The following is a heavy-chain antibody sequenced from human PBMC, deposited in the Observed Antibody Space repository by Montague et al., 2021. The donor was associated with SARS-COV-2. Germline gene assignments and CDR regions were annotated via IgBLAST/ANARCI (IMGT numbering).Heavy chain of an antibody. CDR2: IWYDGSNK. D-gene: IGHD3-10*01. V-gene: IGHV3-33*01. CDR3: AREYTMVRGVIIIYYYGMDG. CDR1: GFTFSSYG. Sequence: SLRLSCAASGFTFSSYGMHWVRQAPGKGLEWVAVIWYDGSNKYYADSVKGRFTISRDNSKNTLYLQMNSLRAEDTAVYYCAREYTMVRGVIIIYYYGMDGWGQGTTVTVSS. J-gene: IGHJ6*02.